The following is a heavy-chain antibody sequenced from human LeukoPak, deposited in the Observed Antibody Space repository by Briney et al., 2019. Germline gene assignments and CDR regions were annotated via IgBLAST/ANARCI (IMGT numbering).Heavy chain of an antibody. J-gene: IGHJ4*02. V-gene: IGHV4-34*01. CDR1: GGSFSGYY. CDR2: INHRGST. D-gene: IGHD1-26*01. Sequence: SETLSLTCAVYGGSFSGYYWTWIRQPPGKGLEWIGEINHRGSTNYNPSLKSRVTISVDTSKNHFSLKLSSVTAADTAVYYCAGQWPAQVGYFDYWGQGTLVTVSS. CDR3: AGQWPAQVGYFDY.